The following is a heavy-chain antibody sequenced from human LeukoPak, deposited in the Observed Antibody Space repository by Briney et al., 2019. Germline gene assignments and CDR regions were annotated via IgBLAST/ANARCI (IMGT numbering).Heavy chain of an antibody. CDR3: ARETPNEGAFDI. V-gene: IGHV4-34*01. Sequence: SETLSLTCAVYGGSFSGYYWSWIRQPPGKGLEWIGEINHSGSTNYNPSLKSRVTISVDTSKNQFSLKLSSVTAADTAVYYCARETPNEGAFDIWGQGTMVTVSS. CDR2: INHSGST. J-gene: IGHJ3*02. CDR1: GGSFSGYY.